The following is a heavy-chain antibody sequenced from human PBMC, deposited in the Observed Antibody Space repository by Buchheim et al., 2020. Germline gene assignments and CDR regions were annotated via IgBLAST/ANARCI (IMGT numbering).Heavy chain of an antibody. CDR3: ARHVYDFWSGYYTLFDY. Sequence: QLQLQESGPGLVRPSETLSLTCTVSGGSISSSSYYWGWIRQPPGKGLEWIGSIYFSGSPYYNPTLKSRVTISVDTSKNQFSLKLSSVTAADTAVYYCARHVYDFWSGYYTLFDYWGQGT. J-gene: IGHJ4*02. CDR2: IYFSGSP. V-gene: IGHV4-39*01. CDR1: GGSISSSSYY. D-gene: IGHD3-3*01.